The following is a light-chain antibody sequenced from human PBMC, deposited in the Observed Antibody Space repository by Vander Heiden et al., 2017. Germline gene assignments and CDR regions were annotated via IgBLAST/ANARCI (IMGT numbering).Light chain of an antibody. CDR3: QKFNNFPIT. V-gene: IGKV1-9*01. CDR2: AAS. CDR1: QGISNL. Sequence: DIQLTQSPSCLSASVGDRVTITCRASQGISNLLAWYQQKPGKGPNLLIYAASTLQSGVPSRFSGSGSGTEFTLTISSLQPEDSATYYCQKFNNFPITFGGGTKVEIK. J-gene: IGKJ4*01.